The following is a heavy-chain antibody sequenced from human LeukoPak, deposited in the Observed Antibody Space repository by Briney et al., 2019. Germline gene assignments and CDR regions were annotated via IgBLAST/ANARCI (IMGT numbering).Heavy chain of an antibody. D-gene: IGHD3-3*01. CDR3: ARDWWGYDFWSGYDY. CDR2: IKQDGSEK. Sequence: PGGSLRLSCAASGFTFSSYWMSWVRQAPGKGLEWVADIKQDGSEKYYVDSVKGRFTISRDNAKNSLYLQMNSLRAEDTAVYYCARDWWGYDFWSGYDYWGQGTLVTVSS. V-gene: IGHV3-7*03. J-gene: IGHJ4*02. CDR1: GFTFSSYW.